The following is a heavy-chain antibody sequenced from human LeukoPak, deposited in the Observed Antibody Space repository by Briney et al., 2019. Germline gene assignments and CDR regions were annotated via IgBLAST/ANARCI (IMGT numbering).Heavy chain of an antibody. CDR2: ISGDGSRT. Sequence: GGSLRLSCAPSGFTFDDYAMHWVRQAPGKGLEWVSLISGDGSRTYYADSVKGRFTVSRDNSKNSLHLQMNSLRSEDTALYYCAKDNLPFDSSGYQLGYWGQGTLVTVSS. J-gene: IGHJ4*02. CDR1: GFTFDDYA. D-gene: IGHD3-22*01. CDR3: AKDNLPFDSSGYQLGY. V-gene: IGHV3-43*02.